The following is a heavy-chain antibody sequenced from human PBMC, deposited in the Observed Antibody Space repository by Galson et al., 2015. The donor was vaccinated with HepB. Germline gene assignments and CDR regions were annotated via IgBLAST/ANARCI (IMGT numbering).Heavy chain of an antibody. V-gene: IGHV4-30-4*01. Sequence: TLSLTCTVSGGSISSGDYYWSWIRQPPGKGLEWIGYIYQSGSTNYNPSLKSRVTLSLDTSKNQFSLKLSSVTAADTAVYYCARGGLGSSAPWFDYWGQGTLVTVSS. CDR3: ARGGLGSSAPWFDY. CDR2: IYQSGST. J-gene: IGHJ4*02. D-gene: IGHD6-6*01. CDR1: GGSISSGDYY.